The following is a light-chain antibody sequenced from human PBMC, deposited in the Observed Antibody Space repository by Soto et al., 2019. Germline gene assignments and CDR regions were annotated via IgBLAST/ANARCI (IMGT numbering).Light chain of an antibody. CDR3: QQTSITPLT. CDR2: GAS. V-gene: IGKV3-20*01. Sequence: EIVLTQSPATLSSFPGDRVTLSCRASQYINTRLAWYQHRPGQAPRLLIYGASSRATGIPDRFSASRSGTDFTLTISSLQPEDFATYYCQQTSITPLTFGGGTKVDIK. CDR1: QYINTR. J-gene: IGKJ4*01.